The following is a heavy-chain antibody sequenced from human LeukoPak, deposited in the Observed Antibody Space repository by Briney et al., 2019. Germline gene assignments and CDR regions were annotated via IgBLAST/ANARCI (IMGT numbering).Heavy chain of an antibody. CDR3: AARYYYDSSGYYDDLGTFDI. J-gene: IGHJ3*02. CDR1: GFTFTSSA. D-gene: IGHD3-22*01. Sequence: SVKVSCKASGFTFTSSAMQWVRQARGQRLEWIGWIVVGRGNTNYAQKFQERVTLNRNMSTSTAYMALSSLRSEDTAVYYCAARYYYDSSGYYDDLGTFDIWGQGTMVTVSS. CDR2: IVVGRGNT. V-gene: IGHV1-58*02.